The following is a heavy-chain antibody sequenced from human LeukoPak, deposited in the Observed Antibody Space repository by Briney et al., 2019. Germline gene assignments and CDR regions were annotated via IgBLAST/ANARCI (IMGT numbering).Heavy chain of an antibody. CDR3: ARGFIRPWLRRQKTNWFDP. CDR1: GGSVSGYY. J-gene: IGHJ5*02. Sequence: PSETLSLTCAVYGGSVSGYYWSWIRQTPGKGLEWIGEINHSGSTNYNPSLKSRVTISVDTSKNQFSLKLSSVTAADTAVYYCARGFIRPWLRRQKTNWFDPWGQGTLVTVSS. V-gene: IGHV4-34*01. D-gene: IGHD5-12*01. CDR2: INHSGST.